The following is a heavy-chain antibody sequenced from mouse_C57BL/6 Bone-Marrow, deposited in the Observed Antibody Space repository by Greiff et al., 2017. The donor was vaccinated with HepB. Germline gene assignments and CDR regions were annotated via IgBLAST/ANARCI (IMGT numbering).Heavy chain of an antibody. CDR2: ISSGSSAI. V-gene: IGHV5-17*02. J-gene: IGHJ4*01. Sequence: EVQVVESGGGLVQPGGSRKLSCAASGFTFSSFGIHWVRQAPEKGLEWVAYISSGSSAIYYADTVKGRFTISRDNPKKTLFLQMTSLRSEDTAMYYCARQDPFYYAMDYWGQGTSVTVSS. CDR1: GFTFSSFG. CDR3: ARQDPFYYAMDY.